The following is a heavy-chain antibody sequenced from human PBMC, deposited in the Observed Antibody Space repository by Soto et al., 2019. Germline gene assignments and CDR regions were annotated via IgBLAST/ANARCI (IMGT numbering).Heavy chain of an antibody. CDR3: ARYSGYDYFFDY. J-gene: IGHJ4*02. CDR1: GFTFSSYG. D-gene: IGHD5-12*01. V-gene: IGHV3-30*03. Sequence: GGSLRLSCAASGFTFSSYGMHWVRQAPGKGLEWVAVISYDGSIKYYADSVKGRFTISRDNSKNTLYLQMNSLRAEDTAVYFCARYSGYDYFFDYWGQGTLVTVSS. CDR2: ISYDGSIK.